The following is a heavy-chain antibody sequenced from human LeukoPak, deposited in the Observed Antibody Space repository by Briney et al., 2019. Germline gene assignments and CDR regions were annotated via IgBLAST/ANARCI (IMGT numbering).Heavy chain of an antibody. V-gene: IGHV4-34*01. Sequence: SETLSLTCAVSGGSFSAYYWSWIRQSPVKGLEWIGQINHSGSTNYNPSLKSRVTISVDTSKKQFSLKLSSLTAADTAVYYCAGVLHDYGGKPHPNDAFDIWGQGTMVTVSS. D-gene: IGHD4-23*01. J-gene: IGHJ3*02. CDR2: INHSGST. CDR1: GGSFSAYY. CDR3: AGVLHDYGGKPHPNDAFDI.